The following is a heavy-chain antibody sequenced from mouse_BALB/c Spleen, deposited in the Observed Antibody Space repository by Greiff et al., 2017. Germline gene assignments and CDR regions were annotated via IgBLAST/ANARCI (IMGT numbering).Heavy chain of an antibody. CDR2: IYPGDGDT. Sequence: QVHVKQSGAELARPGASVKLSCKASGYTFTSYWMQWVKQRPGQGLEWIGAIYPGDGDTRYTQKFKGKATLTADKSSSTAYMQLSSLASEDSAVYYCAREGIYYDYDEGFAYWGQGTLVTVSA. D-gene: IGHD2-4*01. CDR1: GYTFTSYW. J-gene: IGHJ3*01. CDR3: AREGIYYDYDEGFAY. V-gene: IGHV1-87*01.